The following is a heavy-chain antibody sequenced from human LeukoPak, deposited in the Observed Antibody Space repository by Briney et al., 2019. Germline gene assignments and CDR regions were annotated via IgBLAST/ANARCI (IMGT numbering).Heavy chain of an antibody. Sequence: GGSLRLSCAASGFSFSSYTMHWVRQAPGKGLEWVAVISYDGKYRSYADSVKGRFTLSRDDSQNTLHLQMNSLTTMDTALYYCAAEYCGGGYCYTRHSGHDYWGQGTLVTVSS. V-gene: IGHV3-30*01. CDR1: GFSFSSYT. D-gene: IGHD2-15*01. CDR2: ISYDGKYR. J-gene: IGHJ4*02. CDR3: AAEYCGGGYCYTRHSGHDY.